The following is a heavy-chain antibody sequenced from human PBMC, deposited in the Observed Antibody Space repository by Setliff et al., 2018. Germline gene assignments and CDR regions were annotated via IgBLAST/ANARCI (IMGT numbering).Heavy chain of an antibody. D-gene: IGHD2-8*01. V-gene: IGHV3-11*01. J-gene: IGHJ4*02. CDR3: AKDRVNDGVWDFDS. CDR2: ISGSGTTI. Sequence: PGGSLRLSCAASGFTFNDYFMSWIRQAPGKGLEWISYISGSGTTIYYADSVKGRFTISRDNAKNSLYLQMNSLRAEDTAIYYCAKDRVNDGVWDFDSWGPGILVTVSS. CDR1: GFTFNDYF.